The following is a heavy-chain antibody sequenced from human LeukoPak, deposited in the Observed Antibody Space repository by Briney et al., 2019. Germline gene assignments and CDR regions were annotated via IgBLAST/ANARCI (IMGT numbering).Heavy chain of an antibody. J-gene: IGHJ5*02. CDR1: GFTFSDYA. CDR3: ATVRTGSWNWVDP. Sequence: PEGPLRVSSAASGFTFSDYAMSWVRQAPGKGLEWVSVIYSGGSAYYADSVRGRFTISRDNDKNTVYLQMNSLSVEDTAIYYCATVRTGSWNWVDPWGQGTPVTVSS. V-gene: IGHV3-23*03. CDR2: IYSGGSA. D-gene: IGHD6-6*01.